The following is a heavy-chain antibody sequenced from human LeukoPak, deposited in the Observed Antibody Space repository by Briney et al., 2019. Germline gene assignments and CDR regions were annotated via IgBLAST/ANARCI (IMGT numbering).Heavy chain of an antibody. Sequence: SVKVSCKASGGTFSSYAISWVRQAPGQGLEWMGRIIPILGIANYAQKFQGRVTITADKSTSTAYMELSSLRSEDTAVYYCARRIISVVRKYYFDYWGQGTLVTVSS. CDR1: GGTFSSYA. D-gene: IGHD3-10*01. V-gene: IGHV1-69*04. J-gene: IGHJ4*02. CDR2: IIPILGIA. CDR3: ARRIISVVRKYYFDY.